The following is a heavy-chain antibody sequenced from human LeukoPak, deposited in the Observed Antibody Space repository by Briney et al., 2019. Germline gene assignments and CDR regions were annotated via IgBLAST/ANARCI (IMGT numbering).Heavy chain of an antibody. V-gene: IGHV1-18*01. CDR2: ISAYNDNT. CDR1: GYTFTSYG. Sequence: ASVKVSCKASGYTFTSYGISWVRQAPGQGLEWMGWISAYNDNTNYAQKLQGRVTMTTDTSTSTAYMELRSLRSDDTAVYYCARSPPYDYVWGSYPTLFDYWGQGTLVTVSS. J-gene: IGHJ4*02. CDR3: ARSPPYDYVWGSYPTLFDY. D-gene: IGHD3-16*02.